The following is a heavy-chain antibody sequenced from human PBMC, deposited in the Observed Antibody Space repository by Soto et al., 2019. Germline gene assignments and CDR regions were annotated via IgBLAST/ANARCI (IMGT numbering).Heavy chain of an antibody. J-gene: IGHJ4*02. D-gene: IGHD6-19*01. V-gene: IGHV3-73*01. CDR2: IRGKANSYAT. Sequence: GSLRLSCAASGFTFSGSAMHWVRQASGKGLEWVGRIRGKANSYATAYAASVKGRFTISRDDSKNTAYLQMNSLKTEDTAVYYCISGDSSGWDPPRYWGQGTLVTVSS. CDR1: GFTFSGSA. CDR3: ISGDSSGWDPPRY.